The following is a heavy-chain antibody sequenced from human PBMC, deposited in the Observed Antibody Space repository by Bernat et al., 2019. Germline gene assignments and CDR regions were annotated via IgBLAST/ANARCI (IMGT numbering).Heavy chain of an antibody. J-gene: IGHJ4*02. Sequence: QVQLVESGGGLVKPGGSLRLSCAASGFTFSDYYMTWIRQAPGKGLEWVSHISSSGTDIYYADSVNGRFTISRDNAKNSLSLQVNSLRADDTAVYYCARDEPYSSSEGIDYWGQGTLVTVSS. D-gene: IGHD6-6*01. CDR1: GFTFSDYY. CDR2: ISSSGTDI. V-gene: IGHV3-11*01. CDR3: ARDEPYSSSEGIDY.